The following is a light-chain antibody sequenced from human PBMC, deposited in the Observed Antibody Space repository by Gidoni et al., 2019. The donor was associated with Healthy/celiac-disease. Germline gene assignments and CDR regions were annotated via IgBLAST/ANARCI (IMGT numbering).Light chain of an antibody. CDR1: QSVLYSSNNKNY. CDR3: QQYYSTPT. J-gene: IGKJ1*01. V-gene: IGKV4-1*01. CDR2: WAS. Sequence: DIVMTQSPDSLAESLGERATINCKSSQSVLYSSNNKNYLAWYQQKPGQPAKLLIYWASTRESGVPDRFSGSGSGTDFTLTISSLQAEDVAVYYCQQYYSTPTFGQGTKVEIK.